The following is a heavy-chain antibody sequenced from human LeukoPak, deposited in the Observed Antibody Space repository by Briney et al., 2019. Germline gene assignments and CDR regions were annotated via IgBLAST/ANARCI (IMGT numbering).Heavy chain of an antibody. CDR1: GGTFSSYA. Sequence: KPGSSVKVSCKASGGTFSSYAISWVRQAPGQGLEWMGGIIPIFGTANYAQKFQGRVTITTDESASTAYMELSSLRSEDTAVYYCARGRIAVAGSFDYWGQGTLVTVSS. CDR2: IIPIFGTA. D-gene: IGHD6-19*01. V-gene: IGHV1-69*05. J-gene: IGHJ4*02. CDR3: ARGRIAVAGSFDY.